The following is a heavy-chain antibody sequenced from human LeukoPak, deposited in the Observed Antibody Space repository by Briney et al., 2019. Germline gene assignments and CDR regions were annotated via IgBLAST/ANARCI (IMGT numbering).Heavy chain of an antibody. CDR1: GYTFTSYY. D-gene: IGHD6-19*01. CDR3: ARERGAVAGNYYYGMDV. CDR2: INPSGGST. J-gene: IGHJ6*02. Sequence: ASVKVSCKASGYTFTSYYMHWVRQAPGQGLEWMGIINPSGGSTSYAQKFQGRVTMTRDTSTSTVYMELSSLRSEDTAVYYCARERGAVAGNYYYGMDVWGQGTTVTVSS. V-gene: IGHV1-46*01.